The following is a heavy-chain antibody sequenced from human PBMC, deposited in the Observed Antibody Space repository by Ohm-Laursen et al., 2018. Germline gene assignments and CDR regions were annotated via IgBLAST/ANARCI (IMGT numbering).Heavy chain of an antibody. CDR1: GYSITNPYY. D-gene: IGHD3-22*01. CDR3: ARRSSGGFEY. J-gene: IGHJ4*01. V-gene: IGHV4-38-2*02. CDR2: IYQSGST. Sequence: SQTLSLTCIVSGYSITNPYYWAWIRQPPGKGLEWIGSIYQSGSTYYNPSLKSRVTMSIDTSKNQFSLKLSSVTAADTAVYYCARRSSGGFEYWGHGTLVTVSS.